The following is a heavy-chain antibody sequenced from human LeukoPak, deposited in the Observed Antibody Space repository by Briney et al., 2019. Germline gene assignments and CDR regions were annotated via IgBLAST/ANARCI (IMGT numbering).Heavy chain of an antibody. CDR3: AREAMVRGVTGAFDI. CDR1: GYTFTSYA. CDR2: INTNTGNP. J-gene: IGHJ3*02. V-gene: IGHV7-4-1*02. D-gene: IGHD3-10*01. Sequence: AASVKVSCRASGYTFTSYAMNWVRQAPGQGLEWMGWINTNTGNPTYAQGFTGRFVFSLDTSVSTAYLQISSLKAEDTAVYYCAREAMVRGVTGAFDIWGQGTMVTVSS.